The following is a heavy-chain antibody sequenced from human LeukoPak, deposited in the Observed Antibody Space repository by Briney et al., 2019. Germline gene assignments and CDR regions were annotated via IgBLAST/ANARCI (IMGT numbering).Heavy chain of an antibody. CDR1: GYTFTGYY. Sequence: ASVTVSCTASGYTFTGYYMHWVRQAPGQGLEWMGWINPNSGGTNYAQKFQGWVTMTRDASISTAYMELSRLRSDDTAVYYCARAHCSSTSCSPGAFDIWGQGTMVTVSS. D-gene: IGHD2-2*01. CDR3: ARAHCSSTSCSPGAFDI. CDR2: INPNSGGT. J-gene: IGHJ3*02. V-gene: IGHV1-2*04.